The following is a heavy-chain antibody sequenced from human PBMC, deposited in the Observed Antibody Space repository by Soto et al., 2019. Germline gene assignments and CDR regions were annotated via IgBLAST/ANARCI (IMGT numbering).Heavy chain of an antibody. Sequence: QITLKESGPTLVKPTQTLTLTCTFSGFSLSSSGEGVGWIRQPPGKALEWLALTYWDDDKRYSPSLKSRLTNTKNTSKTRVVLTMTNRAPWDTATYYCAHKGGRGAGMDVWGQGTTVAVSS. J-gene: IGHJ6*02. CDR1: GFSLSSSGEG. CDR2: TYWDDDK. V-gene: IGHV2-5*02. D-gene: IGHD2-15*01. CDR3: AHKGGRGAGMDV.